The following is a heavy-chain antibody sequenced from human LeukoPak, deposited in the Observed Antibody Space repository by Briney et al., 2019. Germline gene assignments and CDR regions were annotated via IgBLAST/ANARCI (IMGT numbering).Heavy chain of an antibody. CDR2: ISSSSSYI. V-gene: IGHV3-21*04. CDR3: ARSGSLWRVSGFDY. Sequence: GGSLRLSCAASGFTFSSYSMNWVRQAPGKGLEWVSSISSSSSYIYYADSVKGRFTISRDNAKNSLYLQMNSLRAEDTAVYYCARSGSLWRVSGFDYWGQGTLVTVSS. J-gene: IGHJ4*02. CDR1: GFTFSSYS. D-gene: IGHD3-10*01.